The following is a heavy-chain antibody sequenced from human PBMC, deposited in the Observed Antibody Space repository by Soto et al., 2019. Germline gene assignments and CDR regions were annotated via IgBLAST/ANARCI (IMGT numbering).Heavy chain of an antibody. J-gene: IGHJ4*02. D-gene: IGHD5-18*01. V-gene: IGHV3-23*01. CDR3: AKDPGYSYGFGSYYFDY. CDR2: ISGSGGST. Sequence: GGSLRLSCAASGFTFSSYAMSWVRQAPGKGLEWVSAISGSGGSTYYADSVKGRFTISRDNSKNTLYLQMNSLRAEDTAVYYCAKDPGYSYGFGSYYFDYWGQGTLVTVSS. CDR1: GFTFSSYA.